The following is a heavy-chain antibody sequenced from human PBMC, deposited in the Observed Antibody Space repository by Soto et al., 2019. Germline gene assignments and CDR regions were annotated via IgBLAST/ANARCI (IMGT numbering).Heavy chain of an antibody. CDR3: ARGLRTGNYGMDV. CDR2: IIHMFETV. Sequence: QEQLLQSGAEVRKPGSSVQVSCKASGGTFNNYAVSWVRQAPGQGLEWMGGIIHMFETVNYAQRFQGRLTIAADESTSTAYMELTSLTSADTAIYFCARGLRTGNYGMDVWGQWTTVTVSS. D-gene: IGHD2-15*01. V-gene: IGHV1-69*01. J-gene: IGHJ6*02. CDR1: GGTFNNYA.